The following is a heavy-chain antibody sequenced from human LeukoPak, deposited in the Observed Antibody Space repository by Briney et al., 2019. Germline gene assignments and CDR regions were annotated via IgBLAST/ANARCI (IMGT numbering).Heavy chain of an antibody. V-gene: IGHV4-39*01. CDR3: ARHYSWSYSPWVY. J-gene: IGHJ4*02. D-gene: IGHD1-26*01. CDR2: IYYSGST. CDR1: GGSISSSSYY. Sequence: SETLSLTCTVSGGSISSSSYYWGWIRQPPGKGLEWIGSIYYSGSTYYNPSLKSRVTISVDTSKNQFSLKLSSVTAADTAVYYCARHYSWSYSPWVYWGQGTLVTVSS.